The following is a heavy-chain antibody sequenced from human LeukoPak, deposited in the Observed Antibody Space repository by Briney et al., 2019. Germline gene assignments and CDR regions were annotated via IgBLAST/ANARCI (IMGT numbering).Heavy chain of an antibody. Sequence: GGSLRLSCAASGFTFSSYWMSWVRQAPGKGLEWVANIKQDGSEKYYVDSVKGRFTISRDNAKNSLYLQMNSLRAEDTALYYCAKDRFRDYYGSGGPRYNWFDPWGQGTLVTVSS. CDR3: AKDRFRDYYGSGGPRYNWFDP. CDR2: IKQDGSEK. V-gene: IGHV3-7*03. D-gene: IGHD3-10*01. J-gene: IGHJ5*02. CDR1: GFTFSSYW.